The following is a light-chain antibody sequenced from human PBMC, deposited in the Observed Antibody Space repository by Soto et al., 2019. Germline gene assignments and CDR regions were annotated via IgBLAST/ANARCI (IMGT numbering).Light chain of an antibody. V-gene: IGKV3-20*01. J-gene: IGKJ4*02. CDR1: QSVSSSY. CDR2: GAS. CDR3: QQYGSSRLT. Sequence: EIVLTQSPGTLSLSPGERATLSCRASQSVSSSYLAWYQQKPGQAPRLLIYGASSRATAIPDRFSGSGSGTDFPLTISRLEPEECAVYYCQQYGSSRLTVGGGNKVEIK.